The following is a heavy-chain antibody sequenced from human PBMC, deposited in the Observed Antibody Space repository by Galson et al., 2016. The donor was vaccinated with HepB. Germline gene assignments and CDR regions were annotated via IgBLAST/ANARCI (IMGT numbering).Heavy chain of an antibody. V-gene: IGHV3-33*05. CDR1: GLSVTTHG. Sequence: SLRLSCAAAGLSVTTHGMHWVRQAPGKGLEWVAVVSYDGEPKYYADSVKGRFTISRDNSNNTLFLQMDSLRVDDTAVYYCARGRRYSGTHGLFDYWGQGALVTVSS. CDR2: VSYDGEPK. J-gene: IGHJ4*02. CDR3: ARGRRYSGTHGLFDY. D-gene: IGHD1-26*01.